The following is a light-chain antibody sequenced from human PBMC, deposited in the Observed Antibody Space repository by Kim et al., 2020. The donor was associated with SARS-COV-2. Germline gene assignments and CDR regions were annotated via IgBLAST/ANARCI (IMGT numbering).Light chain of an antibody. J-gene: IGLJ2*01. V-gene: IGLV3-1*01. CDR2: QDS. CDR3: QAWDSSTVV. Sequence: SGSPGQTASVTCSGDKLGDKYACWYQQKPGQSPVLGIYQDSKRPSGIPERFSGSNSGNTATLTISGTQAMDEADYYCQAWDSSTVVFGGGTQLTVL. CDR1: KLGDKY.